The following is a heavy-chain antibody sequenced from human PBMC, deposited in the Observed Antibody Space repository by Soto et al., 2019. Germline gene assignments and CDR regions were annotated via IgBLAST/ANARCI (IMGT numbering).Heavy chain of an antibody. CDR1: GGSISSYY. D-gene: IGHD4-17*01. J-gene: IGHJ3*02. CDR2: IYYSGST. V-gene: IGHV4-59*08. CDR3: ASPGEVTTDAFER. Sequence: PSETLSLTCTVSGGSISSYYWSWIRQPPGKGLEWIGYIYYSGSTNYNPSLKSRVTISVDTSKNQFSLKLSSVTAADTAVYYCASPGEVTTDAFERRGQRTTVTVSS.